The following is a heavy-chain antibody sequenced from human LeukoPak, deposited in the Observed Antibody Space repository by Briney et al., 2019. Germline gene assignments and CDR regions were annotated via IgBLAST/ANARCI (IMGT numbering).Heavy chain of an antibody. V-gene: IGHV3-21*04. J-gene: IGHJ4*02. CDR2: ISSGGSYI. CDR3: AKPPFGSGSDYNILSFDY. D-gene: IGHD3-10*01. CDR1: GFTFSNYN. Sequence: GGSLRLSCAASGFTFSNYNLNWVRQAPGKGLEWVSSISSGGSYIYYADSVKGRFFISRDNFKNTLYLQMNNLRAEDTAVYYCAKPPFGSGSDYNILSFDYWGQGTLVTVSS.